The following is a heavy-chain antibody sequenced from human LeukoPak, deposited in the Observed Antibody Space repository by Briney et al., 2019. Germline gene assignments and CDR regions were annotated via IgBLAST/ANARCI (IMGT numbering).Heavy chain of an antibody. J-gene: IGHJ1*01. V-gene: IGHV3-73*01. D-gene: IGHD4-23*01. CDR1: GLTFSGSA. Sequence: GGSLRLSCAASGLTFSGSAMHWVRQASGKGLEWVGRIRSKANSYATAYAASVKGRFTISRDDSKNTAYLQMNSLKTEDTAVYYCTKSVNSQGYFQHWGQGTLVTVSS. CDR2: IRSKANSYAT. CDR3: TKSVNSQGYFQH.